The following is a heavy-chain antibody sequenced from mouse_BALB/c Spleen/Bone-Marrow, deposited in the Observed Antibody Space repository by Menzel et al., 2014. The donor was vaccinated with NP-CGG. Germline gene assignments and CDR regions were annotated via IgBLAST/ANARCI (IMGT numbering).Heavy chain of an antibody. Sequence: EVQLVESGGDLVKSGGSLKLSCAASGFTFSSYSMSWVRQIPEKRLEWVATISSGGGNIYYPDSVKGRFTISRDNAKNNLYLQMSSLRSEDTALYYCVGSSPFFNGKGGDYAMDYWGQGTSVTVSS. D-gene: IGHD2-1*01. J-gene: IGHJ4*01. V-gene: IGHV5-9*03. CDR3: VGSSPFFNGKGGDYAMDY. CDR2: ISSGGGNI. CDR1: GFTFSSYS.